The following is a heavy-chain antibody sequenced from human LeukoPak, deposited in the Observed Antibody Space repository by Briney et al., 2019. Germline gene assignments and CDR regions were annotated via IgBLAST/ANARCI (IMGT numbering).Heavy chain of an antibody. CDR2: ISNRGNNI. D-gene: IGHD3-10*01. V-gene: IGHV3-11*04. CDR1: GFTFSDYY. CDR3: AREYDSGSYYNFGY. J-gene: IGHJ4*02. Sequence: PGGSLRLSCAASGFTFSDYYMGWIRQAPGKGLEWVSYISNRGNNIYYADSVKGRFTISRDNAKNSLYLQMNSLRAEDTAVYYCAREYDSGSYYNFGYWGQGTLVTVSS.